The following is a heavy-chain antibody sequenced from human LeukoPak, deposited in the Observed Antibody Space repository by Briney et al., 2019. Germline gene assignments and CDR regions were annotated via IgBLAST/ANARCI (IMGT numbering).Heavy chain of an antibody. CDR3: ATRYSYDSSGYHL. CDR2: FDPEDGET. V-gene: IGHV1-24*01. CDR1: GGTFSSYA. D-gene: IGHD3-22*01. Sequence: WASVKVSCKASGGTFSSYAISWVRQAPGKGLEWMGGFDPEDGETIYAQKFQGRVTMTEDTSTDTAYMELSSLRSEDTAVYYCATRYSYDSSGYHLWGQGTLVTVSS. J-gene: IGHJ4*02.